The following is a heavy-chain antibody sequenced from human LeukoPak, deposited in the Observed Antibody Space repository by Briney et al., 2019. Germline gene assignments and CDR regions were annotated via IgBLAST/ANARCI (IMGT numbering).Heavy chain of an antibody. J-gene: IGHJ4*02. D-gene: IGHD4-23*01. CDR1: GGTFSSYA. V-gene: IGHV1-69*04. CDR2: ILPILDIA. Sequence: SVKVSCKASGGTFSSYAISWVRQAPGQRLEWMGKILPILDIANSAQKFQGRVTITADKSTRTAYMELSSLRSEDTAMYYCARESHSGNPYFDYWGQGTLVTVSS. CDR3: ARESHSGNPYFDY.